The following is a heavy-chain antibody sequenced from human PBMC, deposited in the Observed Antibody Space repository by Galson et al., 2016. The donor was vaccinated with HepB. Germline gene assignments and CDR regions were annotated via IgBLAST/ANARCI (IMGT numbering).Heavy chain of an antibody. CDR1: GYTFTNYG. CDR2: ISAYNGNT. V-gene: IGHV1-18*01. J-gene: IGHJ4*02. D-gene: IGHD3-10*01. CDR3: ARSRGAGEYFEY. Sequence: SVKVSCKASGYTFTNYGISWVRQAPGQGLEWMGRISAYNGNTNYAQKLQDRVTMTTDTSTTTAYMELRSLRSDDTAVYYCARSRGAGEYFEYWGQGTQVTVSS.